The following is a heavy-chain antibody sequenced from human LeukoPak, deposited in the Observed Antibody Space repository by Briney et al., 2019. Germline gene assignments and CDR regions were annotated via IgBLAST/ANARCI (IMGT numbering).Heavy chain of an antibody. Sequence: GGSLRLSCAASGFTVSSSYMNWVRQAPGKGLEWVSVISRGGSTYYADSVKGRFTISRDSSENTLYLQMDSPRAEDTAVYYCARGSDVYYFDYWGQGALVTVSS. CDR2: ISRGGST. V-gene: IGHV3-53*01. J-gene: IGHJ4*02. CDR3: ARGSDVYYFDY. CDR1: GFTVSSSY.